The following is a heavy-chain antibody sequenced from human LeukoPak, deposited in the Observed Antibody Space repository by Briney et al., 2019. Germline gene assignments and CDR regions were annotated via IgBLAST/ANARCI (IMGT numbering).Heavy chain of an antibody. Sequence: HPGGSLRLSCAASGFLFSAYSMHWVRQAPGKGLEWVAVVSYDGTNKNYADSVKGRFSISRDNFKNTVYPQMNSLRPEDTAVYYCARGVTEDTGVAQFDSWGQGVLVTVSS. V-gene: IGHV3-30*04. CDR2: VSYDGTNK. J-gene: IGHJ4*02. CDR1: GFLFSAYS. D-gene: IGHD3-3*01. CDR3: ARGVTEDTGVAQFDS.